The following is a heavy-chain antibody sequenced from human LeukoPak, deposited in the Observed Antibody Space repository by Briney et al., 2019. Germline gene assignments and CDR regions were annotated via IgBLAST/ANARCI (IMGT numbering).Heavy chain of an antibody. CDR3: AKIAAAGFDAFDI. J-gene: IGHJ3*02. Sequence: PSGTLSLTCAVSGGSISSSSYYWGWIRQPPGKGLEWIGSIYYSGSTYYNPSLKSRVTISVDTSKNQFSLKLSSVTAADTAVYYCAKIAAAGFDAFDIWGQGTMVTVSS. D-gene: IGHD6-13*01. V-gene: IGHV4-39*07. CDR2: IYYSGST. CDR1: GGSISSSSYY.